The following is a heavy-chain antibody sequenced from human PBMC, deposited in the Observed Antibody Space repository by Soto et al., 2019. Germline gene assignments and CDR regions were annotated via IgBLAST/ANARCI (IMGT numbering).Heavy chain of an antibody. CDR1: GFTVSYNY. Sequence: GGSLRLSCAVSGFTVSYNYMNWVRQAPGKGLEWVSVIYRGGDTFYADSVKGRFTISRDNSKNTLYLQMNSLRAEDTAVYYCANGMYGSGSYYIGDAFDMWGQGTMVTVSS. J-gene: IGHJ3*02. V-gene: IGHV3-53*01. D-gene: IGHD3-10*01. CDR2: IYRGGDT. CDR3: ANGMYGSGSYYIGDAFDM.